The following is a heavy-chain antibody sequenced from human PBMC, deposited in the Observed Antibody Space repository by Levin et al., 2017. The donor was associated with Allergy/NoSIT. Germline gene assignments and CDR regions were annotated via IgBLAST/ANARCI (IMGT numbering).Heavy chain of an antibody. Sequence: SETLSLTCAVYGGSFSGYYWSWIRQPPGKGLEWIGEINHSGSTNYNPSLKSRVTISVDTSKNQFSLKLSSVTAADTAVYYCARDAFDIWGQGTMVTVSS. CDR3: ARDAFDI. CDR1: GGSFSGYY. J-gene: IGHJ3*02. CDR2: INHSGST. V-gene: IGHV4-34*01.